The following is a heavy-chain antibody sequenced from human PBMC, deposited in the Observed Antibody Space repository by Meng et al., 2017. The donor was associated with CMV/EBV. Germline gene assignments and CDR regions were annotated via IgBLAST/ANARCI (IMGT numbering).Heavy chain of an antibody. CDR3: AKDEYDFWSGKNCRWDYYYYGMDV. D-gene: IGHD3-3*01. CDR2: ISSSSSDI. J-gene: IGHJ6*02. CDR1: GFTFSSHS. V-gene: IGHV3-21*01. Sequence: GESLKISWAASGFTFSSHSMNLVRQAPGKGLEWVTSISSSSSDIYYPDSVKGRFTISRDNAENSLYLQINSLRAEDTAVYYCAKDEYDFWSGKNCRWDYYYYGMDVWGQGTTVTVSS.